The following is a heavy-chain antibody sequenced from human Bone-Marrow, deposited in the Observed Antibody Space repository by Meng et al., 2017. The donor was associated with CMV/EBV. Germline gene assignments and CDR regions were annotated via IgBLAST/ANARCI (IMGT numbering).Heavy chain of an antibody. J-gene: IGHJ6*02. CDR1: GYTFTSYY. D-gene: IGHD6-13*01. Sequence: ASVKVSCKASGYTFTSYYMHWVRQAPGQGLEWMGIINPSGGSTSYAQKFQGRVTMTRDTSTSTVYMELSSLRSDDTAVYYCARDRWVGRIAAPADVWGQGTTVTVSS. V-gene: IGHV1-46*01. CDR3: ARDRWVGRIAAPADV. CDR2: INPSGGST.